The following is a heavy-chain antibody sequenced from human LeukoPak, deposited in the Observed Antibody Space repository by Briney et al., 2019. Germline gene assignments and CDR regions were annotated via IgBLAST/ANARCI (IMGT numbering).Heavy chain of an antibody. CDR2: ITASGGTT. V-gene: IGHV3-23*01. J-gene: IGHJ4*02. D-gene: IGHD1-14*01. CDR1: GFTFSDYY. CDR3: AQLGAGPTPEAFHY. Sequence: EAGGSLRLSCAASGFTFSDYYMSWIRQAPGKGLEWVSAITASGGTTFYADSVKGRFTISRDNSKNTLYLQMNSLRAEDTAVYYCAQLGAGPTPEAFHYWGQGTLVTVSS.